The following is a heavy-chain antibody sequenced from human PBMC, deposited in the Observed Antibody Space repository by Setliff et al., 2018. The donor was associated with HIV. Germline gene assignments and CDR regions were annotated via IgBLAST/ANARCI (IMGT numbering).Heavy chain of an antibody. Sequence: ASVKVSCKASGYGFAGYHMHWVRQAPGEGLEWMGWINPYTGDTHYIQRFQGRVTMTRDTSTSTVYLDLSGLTSDDTAVYCCARNREGALDFWGQGTRVTVSS. J-gene: IGHJ4*02. D-gene: IGHD1-26*01. CDR2: INPYTGDT. CDR1: GYGFAGYH. CDR3: ARNREGALDF. V-gene: IGHV1-2*02.